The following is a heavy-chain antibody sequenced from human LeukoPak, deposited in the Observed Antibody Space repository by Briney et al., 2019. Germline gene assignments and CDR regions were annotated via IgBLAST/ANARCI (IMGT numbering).Heavy chain of an antibody. CDR1: GFTISSYG. CDR2: ISYDGSNK. CDR3: AKSYGSGSYRIDY. D-gene: IGHD3-10*01. J-gene: IGHJ4*02. V-gene: IGHV3-30*18. Sequence: GGSLRLSCAASGFTISSYGMHWVRQAPGKGLEWVAAISYDGSNKYYGDSVKGRFTISRDNSKNTLYLQMNSLRGEDTAVYYCAKSYGSGSYRIDYWGQGTLVTVSS.